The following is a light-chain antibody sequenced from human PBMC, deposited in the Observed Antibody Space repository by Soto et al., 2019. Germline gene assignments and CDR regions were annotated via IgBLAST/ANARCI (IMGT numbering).Light chain of an antibody. Sequence: QSVLTQPPSASGSPGQSVTISCTGTSSDVGGYNSVSWYQQHPGKVPKLMIYEVNKRPSGVPDRFSGSKSGNTASLIVSGLQAEDEADYYCLSYAGSDIFYVFGTGTKVTVL. CDR2: EVN. CDR1: SSDVGGYNS. CDR3: LSYAGSDIFYV. V-gene: IGLV2-8*01. J-gene: IGLJ1*01.